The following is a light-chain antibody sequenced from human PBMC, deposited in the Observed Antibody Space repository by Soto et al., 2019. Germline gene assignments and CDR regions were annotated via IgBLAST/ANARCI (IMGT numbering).Light chain of an antibody. CDR3: QQSFSTPIT. V-gene: IGKV1-39*01. CDR1: QSISTY. Sequence: DIQMTQSPSSLSASVGDRVSITCRASQSISTYVNWYQQKPGTAPNLLLYRASTLESGVPSRFSGSGSGTDFTLTISSLQPADFSTYYCQQSFSTPITFGQGKRLDIK. CDR2: RAS. J-gene: IGKJ5*01.